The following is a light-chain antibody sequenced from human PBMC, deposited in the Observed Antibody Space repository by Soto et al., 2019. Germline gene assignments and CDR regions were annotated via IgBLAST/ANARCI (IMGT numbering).Light chain of an antibody. J-gene: IGKJ4*01. CDR2: AAS. CDR1: QSISSW. V-gene: IGKV1-5*01. CDR3: QQYYSYPLT. Sequence: DITITQSPSTLSASVGDRVTITCRASQSISSWLAWYQQKPGKAPKLLIYAASTLQSGVPSRFIGSGSGTDFTLTISCLQSEDFATYYCQQYYSYPLTFGGGTMVAIK.